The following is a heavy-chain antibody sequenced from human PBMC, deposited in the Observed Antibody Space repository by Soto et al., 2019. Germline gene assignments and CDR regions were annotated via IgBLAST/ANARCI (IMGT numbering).Heavy chain of an antibody. CDR3: ARVVLTITRGAFDA. J-gene: IGHJ3*01. Sequence: QVQLQESGPGLVKPSVTLSLTCAVSGGSISSSHWWTWVRQSPGKGLEYIGEISHSGTSNSNPSLKSRVTLSVDKPKNHFSLTLTSVTAADTAVYYCARVVLTITRGAFDAWGQGTLVIVSS. D-gene: IGHD3-9*01. CDR1: GGSISSSHW. V-gene: IGHV4-4*02. CDR2: ISHSGTS.